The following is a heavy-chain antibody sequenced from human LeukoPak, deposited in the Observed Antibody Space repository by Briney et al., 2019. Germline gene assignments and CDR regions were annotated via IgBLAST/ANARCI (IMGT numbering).Heavy chain of an antibody. J-gene: IGHJ4*02. V-gene: IGHV3-72*01. Sequence: GGSLRLSCAASGFTFSDHAMDWVRQAPGKGLEWVGRIRNKANSYTTEYAASVQGRFTGSRDDSKNSLYLEMNSMKTEDTAVYYCTRLVGANDWGQGTLVTVSS. CDR1: GFTFSDHA. D-gene: IGHD1-26*01. CDR3: TRLVGAND. CDR2: IRNKANSYTT.